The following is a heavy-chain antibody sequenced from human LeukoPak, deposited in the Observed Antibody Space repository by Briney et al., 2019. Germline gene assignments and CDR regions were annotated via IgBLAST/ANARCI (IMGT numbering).Heavy chain of an antibody. V-gene: IGHV4-61*02. J-gene: IGHJ4*02. CDR3: ARAGYCSSTSCYTGGYYFDY. Sequence: SQTLSLTCTVSGGSISSGSYYWSWIRQPAGKGLEWIGRMYTSGSTNYNPSLKSRVTISVDTSKNQFSLKLSSVTAADTAVYYCARAGYCSSTSCYTGGYYFDYWGQGTLVTVSS. CDR1: GGSISSGSYY. CDR2: MYTSGST. D-gene: IGHD2-2*02.